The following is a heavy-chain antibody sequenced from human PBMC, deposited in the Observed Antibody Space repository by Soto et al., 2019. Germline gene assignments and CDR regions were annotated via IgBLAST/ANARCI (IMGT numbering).Heavy chain of an antibody. CDR2: IYYSGST. V-gene: IGHV4-39*01. D-gene: IGHD3-3*01. CDR3: ARSPQIFGGGMDV. CDR1: GGSISSSSYY. J-gene: IGHJ6*02. Sequence: SETLSLTCTVSGGSISSSSYYWGWIRQPPGKGLEWIGSIYYSGSTYYNPSLKSRVTISVDTSKNPFSLKLSSVTAADTAVYYCARSPQIFGGGMDVWGQGTTVTVSS.